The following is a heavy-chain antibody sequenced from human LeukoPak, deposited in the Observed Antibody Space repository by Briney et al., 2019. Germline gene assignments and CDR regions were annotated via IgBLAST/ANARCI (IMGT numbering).Heavy chain of an antibody. D-gene: IGHD2-2*03. CDR2: INPNSGGT. CDR3: ARDGYCSSTSCYGYFQH. CDR1: GYTFTGYY. J-gene: IGHJ1*01. V-gene: IGHV1-2*02. Sequence: ASVKVSCKASGYTFTGYYMHWVRQAPGQGLEWMGWINPNSGGTNYAQKFQGRVTMTRDTSISTAYMELSRLRSDDTAVYYCARDGYCSSTSCYGYFQHWGQGTLVIVSS.